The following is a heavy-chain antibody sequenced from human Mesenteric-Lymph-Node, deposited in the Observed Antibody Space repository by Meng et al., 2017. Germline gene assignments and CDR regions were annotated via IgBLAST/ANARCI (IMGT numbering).Heavy chain of an antibody. V-gene: IGHV4-31*02. Sequence: SETLSLTCSVSGGSITTSGYYWSWIRQHPGKGLEWIGYMYSSGSTNYNPSLKSRVTISVDTSKNQFSLKLSSVTAADTAVYYCARGRKNQYCSGGSCYGYKAFDIWGQGTMVTVSS. CDR2: MYSSGST. J-gene: IGHJ3*02. CDR3: ARGRKNQYCSGGSCYGYKAFDI. D-gene: IGHD2-15*01. CDR1: GGSITTSGYY.